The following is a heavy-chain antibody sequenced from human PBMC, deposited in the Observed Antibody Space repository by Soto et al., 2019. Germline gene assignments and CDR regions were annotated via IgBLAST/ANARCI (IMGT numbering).Heavy chain of an antibody. CDR1: GGSVSSGNYY. D-gene: IGHD2-21*02. CDR3: ARGLPTRAVTARGDFDY. V-gene: IGHV4-61*01. Sequence: PSETLSLTCTVSGGSVSSGNYYWSWIRQPPGKGLEWIAYIYYSGSTNYNPSLKSRVTLSVDTSKNQFSLKLTSVTAADTAVYYCARGLPTRAVTARGDFDYWGQGTLVTVSS. J-gene: IGHJ4*02. CDR2: IYYSGST.